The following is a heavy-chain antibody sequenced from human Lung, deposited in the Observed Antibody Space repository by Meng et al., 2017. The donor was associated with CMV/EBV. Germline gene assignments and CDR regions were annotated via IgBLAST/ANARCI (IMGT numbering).Heavy chain of an antibody. CDR3: ARETDSSGWDY. J-gene: IGHJ4*02. Sequence: GESLKISCAASGFTFSSFWMAWVRQAPGKGLEWVGNIKQDESEIQYVGSVKGRFTITRDNAKNSLFLQMNSLRAEDTAVYYCARETDSSGWDYWGQGTLVTVSS. CDR2: IKQDESEI. D-gene: IGHD3-22*01. CDR1: GFTFSSFW. V-gene: IGHV3-7*01.